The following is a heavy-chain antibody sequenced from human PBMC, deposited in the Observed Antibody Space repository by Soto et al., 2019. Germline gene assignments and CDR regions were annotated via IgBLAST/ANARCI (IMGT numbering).Heavy chain of an antibody. Sequence: AASVKVSCKASGYTFTSYDINWVRQATGQGLEWMGWMNPNSGNTVYAQKFQGRVTMTRNTSISTAYMELSSLRSEDTAVYYCARKNVYYGDHENFDYWGQGTLVTVSS. D-gene: IGHD4-17*01. CDR1: GYTFTSYD. CDR3: ARKNVYYGDHENFDY. J-gene: IGHJ4*02. CDR2: MNPNSGNT. V-gene: IGHV1-8*01.